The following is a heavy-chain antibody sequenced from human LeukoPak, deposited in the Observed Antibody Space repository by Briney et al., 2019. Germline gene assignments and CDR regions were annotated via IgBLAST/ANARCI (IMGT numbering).Heavy chain of an antibody. V-gene: IGHV3-33*01. CDR2: IRYGGSHQ. D-gene: IGHD2/OR15-2a*01. J-gene: IGHJ1*01. Sequence: GRSLRLSCAASGFSFGSYGMHWVRQAPGKGLEWVTFIRYGGSHQFYADSVRGRFTISRDNPKNTLYLQMNSLRGEDTAVYFCARDSGTWFYLQDWGQGTLVTVSS. CDR1: GFSFGSYG. CDR3: ARDSGTWFYLQD.